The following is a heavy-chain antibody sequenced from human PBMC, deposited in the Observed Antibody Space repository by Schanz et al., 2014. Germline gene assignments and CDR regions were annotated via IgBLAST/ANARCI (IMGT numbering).Heavy chain of an antibody. CDR3: ATGPHIVVAFDY. D-gene: IGHD2-21*01. CDR2: FDPKKGEA. Sequence: QVQLLPSGSEVKKPGASVKVSCEISGYTVRALAMHWVRQGPAKGLEWMGGFDPKKGEAIYAQKFQGRVTMTEDTSTGTAEIELRSLTSEDTAVYYCATGPHIVVAFDYWGQGTLVTVSS. V-gene: IGHV1-24*01. J-gene: IGHJ4*02. CDR1: GYTVRALA.